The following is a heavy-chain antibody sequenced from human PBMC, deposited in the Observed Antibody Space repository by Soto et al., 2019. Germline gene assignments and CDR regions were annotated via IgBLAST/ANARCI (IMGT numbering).Heavy chain of an antibody. D-gene: IGHD2-21*02. V-gene: IGHV3-11*01. J-gene: IGHJ4*02. CDR3: AKDQTDVTLFDY. CDR1: GFTFNDYY. CDR2: INTLSTAI. Sequence: GSLRLSCEGSGFTFNDYYMTWIRQAPGKGLEWVAYINTLSTAIYYADSVKGRFTISRDNSRNTLYLQVNSLRAEDTAVYYCAKDQTDVTLFDYWGQGTLVTVSS.